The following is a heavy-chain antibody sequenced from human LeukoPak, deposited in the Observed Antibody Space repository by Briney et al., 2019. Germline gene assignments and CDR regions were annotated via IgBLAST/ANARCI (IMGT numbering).Heavy chain of an antibody. CDR2: INSDGSNT. J-gene: IGHJ4*02. CDR3: TRTWNFDY. V-gene: IGHV3-74*01. Sequence: GGSLRLSCAASGFTFSSYWMHWVRQAPGRGLVWVSRINSDGSNTGYADSVKGRFTVSRDNAKNTLYLQMNSLRAEDTAVYYCTRTWNFDYWGQGTLVTVSS. D-gene: IGHD1-1*01. CDR1: GFTFSSYW.